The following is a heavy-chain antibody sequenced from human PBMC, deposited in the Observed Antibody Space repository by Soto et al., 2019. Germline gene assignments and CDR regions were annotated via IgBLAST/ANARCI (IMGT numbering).Heavy chain of an antibody. V-gene: IGHV3-23*01. CDR3: AKATATGGGAFDI. CDR2: ILVGGST. J-gene: IGHJ3*02. Sequence: SLRLSCAASGFICSSYDMSWVRQAPGKGLEWVSTILVGGSTHYEDSVKGGFTISRDGSKNTVYLQMNSLTAGDTAVYYCAKATATGGGAFDICGQGTMVIVSS. D-gene: IGHD2-8*02. CDR1: GFICSSYD.